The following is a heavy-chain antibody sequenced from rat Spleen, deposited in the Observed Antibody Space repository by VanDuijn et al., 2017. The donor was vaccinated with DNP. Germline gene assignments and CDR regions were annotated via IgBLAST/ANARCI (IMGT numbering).Heavy chain of an antibody. V-gene: IGHV5-31*01. CDR3: ARHGRVTTVATYWYFDF. CDR2: ISNSGGNT. Sequence: EVQLVESGGGLVQPGRSLKVSCVASGFTFNNYWMTWTRQVPGKGLEWIASISNSGGNTYYLDSVKDRFTISRDNANGTLYLQMDSLRSEDKATYYCARHGRVTTVATYWYFDFWGPGTMVTVSS. CDR1: GFTFNNYW. J-gene: IGHJ1*01. D-gene: IGHD1-3*01.